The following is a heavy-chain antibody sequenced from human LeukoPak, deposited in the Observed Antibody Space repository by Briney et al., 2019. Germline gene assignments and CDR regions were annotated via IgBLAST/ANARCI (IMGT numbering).Heavy chain of an antibody. CDR1: GFTFSDYY. D-gene: IGHD2-21*01. Sequence: GGSLRLSCAASGFTFSDYYMSWIRQAPGKGLEWVSYISSSGSTIYYADSVKGRFTISRDNAKNSLYLQMNSLRAEDTAVYYCARDRVLWWQSGYYMGVWGKGNTVTVSS. J-gene: IGHJ6*03. V-gene: IGHV3-11*04. CDR3: ARDRVLWWQSGYYMGV. CDR2: ISSSGSTI.